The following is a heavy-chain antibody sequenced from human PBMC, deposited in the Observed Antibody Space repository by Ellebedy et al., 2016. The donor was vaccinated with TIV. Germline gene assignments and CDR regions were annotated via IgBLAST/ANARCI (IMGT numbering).Heavy chain of an antibody. Sequence: GESLKISXEASGFTFSSYAMTWVRQIPGKGLECVSGVSGSGATTYYTDSVKGRFTISRDNSKNTLYLQLNSLRAEDTAVYYCAKDPNGDYVGAFDIWGQGTMVTVSS. V-gene: IGHV3-23*01. J-gene: IGHJ3*02. CDR1: GFTFSSYA. CDR3: AKDPNGDYVGAFDI. CDR2: VSGSGATT. D-gene: IGHD4-17*01.